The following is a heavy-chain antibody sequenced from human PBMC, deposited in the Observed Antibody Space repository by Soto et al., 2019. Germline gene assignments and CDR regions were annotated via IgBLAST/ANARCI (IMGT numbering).Heavy chain of an antibody. D-gene: IGHD3-16*01. CDR3: ARLVYRAGGRIFDS. Sequence: KESGPTLVKPTQTLTLTCTFSGFSLSISGEGVGWIRQPPGKALEWLALIYWSDEKQYSPSLKNRLTITKDTSKNQVVLTMTNMDPVDTGTYDCARLVYRAGGRIFDSWGQGSLVTVSS. CDR2: IYWSDEK. CDR1: GFSLSISGEG. J-gene: IGHJ4*02. V-gene: IGHV2-5*01.